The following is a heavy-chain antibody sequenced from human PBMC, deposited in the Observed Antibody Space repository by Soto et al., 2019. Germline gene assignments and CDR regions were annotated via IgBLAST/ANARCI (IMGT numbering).Heavy chain of an antibody. D-gene: IGHD6-19*01. CDR1: GGTFNTYT. CDR2: IIPIFGTA. CDR3: ERARRALAVRAHYYYGMDV. J-gene: IGHJ6*01. Sequence: QVQLEQSGAEVKKAGSSVRVSCKASGGTFNTYTINWVRQAPGQGLEWMGGIIPIFGTANYAQKSQGRFTITAYESSSTAYMDLSSLKSEDTAVYYCERARRALAVRAHYYYGMDVWGLGTTITVSS. V-gene: IGHV1-69*12.